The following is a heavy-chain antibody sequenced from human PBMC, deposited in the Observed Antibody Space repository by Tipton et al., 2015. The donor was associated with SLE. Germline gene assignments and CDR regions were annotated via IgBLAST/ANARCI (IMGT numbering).Heavy chain of an antibody. CDR2: ISSSSSYI. CDR1: GFTFSSYS. Sequence: SLRLSCAASGFTFSSYSMNWVRKAPGKGLEWVSSISSSSSYIYYADSVKGRFTISRDNAKNSLYLQMNSLRAEDTAVYYCARVGDGHAPDYWGQGTLVTVSS. V-gene: IGHV3-21*03. D-gene: IGHD5-24*01. CDR3: ARVGDGHAPDY. J-gene: IGHJ4*02.